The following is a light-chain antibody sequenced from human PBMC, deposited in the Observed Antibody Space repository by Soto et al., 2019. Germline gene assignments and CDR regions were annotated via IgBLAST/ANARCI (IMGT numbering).Light chain of an antibody. Sequence: QSALTQPASVSGSPGQSITISCTGSSSDVGGYNHVSWYQQHPGKAPKLMIYEVSNRPSGVSNRFSGSKSGNTASLTISGLQAEDEADYYCASWDDSLSAVVFGGGTKLTVL. J-gene: IGLJ3*02. CDR3: ASWDDSLSAVV. V-gene: IGLV2-14*01. CDR2: EVS. CDR1: SSDVGGYNH.